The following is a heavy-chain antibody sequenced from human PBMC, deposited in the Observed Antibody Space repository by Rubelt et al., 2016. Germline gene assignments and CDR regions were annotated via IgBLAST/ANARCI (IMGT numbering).Heavy chain of an antibody. V-gene: IGHV4-59*05. CDR1: GGSISSYY. CDR2: IYYSGST. Sequence: QVQLQESGPGLVKPSETLSLACTVSGGSISSYYWSWIRQPPGKGLEWIGSIYYSGSTYYNPSLKSRVTISVDTSKNQFSLKLSSVTAADTAVYYCARHNTSPRHYYGMDVWGQGTTVTVSS. J-gene: IGHJ6*02. CDR3: ARHNTSPRHYYGMDV. D-gene: IGHD2-2*01.